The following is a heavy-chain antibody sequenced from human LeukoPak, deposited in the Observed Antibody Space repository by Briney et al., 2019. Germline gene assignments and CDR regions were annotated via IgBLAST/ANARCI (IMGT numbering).Heavy chain of an antibody. CDR3: ARDYDGSGSSYLYYYYYMDV. D-gene: IGHD3-10*01. J-gene: IGHJ6*03. CDR1: GFTFSNYA. Sequence: PGRSLRLSCAASGFTFSNYAMHWVRQAPGKGLEWVAVISYDGSNKYYADSVKGRFTISRDNSKNTLYLQMNSLRAEDTAVYYCARDYDGSGSSYLYYYYYMDVWGKGTTVTVSS. CDR2: ISYDGSNK. V-gene: IGHV3-30*04.